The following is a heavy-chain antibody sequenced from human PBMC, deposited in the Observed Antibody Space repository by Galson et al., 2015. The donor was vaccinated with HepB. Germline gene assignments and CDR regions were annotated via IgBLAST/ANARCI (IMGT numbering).Heavy chain of an antibody. J-gene: IGHJ4*02. CDR3: AKARSQWLRPSYFDY. D-gene: IGHD6-19*01. CDR2: ISGSGGNT. CDR1: GFTFSSYA. V-gene: IGHV3-23*01. Sequence: SLRLSCAASGFTFSSYAMSWVRQAPGKGLEWISTISGSGGNTYYADSVKGRFTTSRDNSKNTLYLQMNSLRAEDTAIYYCAKARSQWLRPSYFDYWGQGTLVTVSS.